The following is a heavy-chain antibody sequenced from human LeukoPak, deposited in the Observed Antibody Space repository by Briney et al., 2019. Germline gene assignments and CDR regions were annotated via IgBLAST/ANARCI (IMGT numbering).Heavy chain of an antibody. CDR2: ISGSGGST. CDR1: GFTFSSYV. Sequence: GGSLRLSCAASGFTFSSYVMNWVRQAPGKGLEWVSAISGSGGSTYYADSVKGRFTISRDNSKNTLYLQMNSLRAEDTAVYYCAISAVAGSLGYWGQGTLVTASS. V-gene: IGHV3-23*01. CDR3: AISAVAGSLGY. J-gene: IGHJ4*02. D-gene: IGHD6-19*01.